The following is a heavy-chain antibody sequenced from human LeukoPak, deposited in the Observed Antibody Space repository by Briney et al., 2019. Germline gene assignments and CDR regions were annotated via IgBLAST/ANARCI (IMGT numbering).Heavy chain of an antibody. V-gene: IGHV4-59*01. D-gene: IGHD3-3*01. CDR2: IYYSGST. CDR1: GINFSNYW. J-gene: IGHJ6*03. CDR3: ARDMTTYDFWSGYSSHYMDV. Sequence: GSLRLSCTASGINFSNYWMSWVRQAPGKGLEWIGYIYYSGSTNYNPSLKSRVTISVDTSKNQFSLKLSSVTAADTAVYYCARDMTTYDFWSGYSSHYMDVWGKGTTVTVSS.